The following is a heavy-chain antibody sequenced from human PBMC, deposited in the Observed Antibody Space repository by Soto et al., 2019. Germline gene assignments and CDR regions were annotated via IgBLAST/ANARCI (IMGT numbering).Heavy chain of an antibody. J-gene: IGHJ3*02. CDR2: IWYDGSNK. CDR3: ARGGYDSENAFDI. Sequence: QVQLVESGGGVVQPGRSLRLSCAASGFTFSSYGMHWVRQAPGKGLEWVAVIWYDGSNKYYADSVKGRFTISRDNSKNTLYLQMNSLRAEDTAGYYCARGGYDSENAFDIWGQGTMVTVSS. V-gene: IGHV3-33*01. CDR1: GFTFSSYG. D-gene: IGHD5-12*01.